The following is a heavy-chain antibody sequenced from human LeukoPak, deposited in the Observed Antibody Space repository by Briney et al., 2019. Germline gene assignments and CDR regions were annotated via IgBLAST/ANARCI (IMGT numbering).Heavy chain of an antibody. CDR1: GFTFINYS. Sequence: GGSLRLSCAASGFTFINYSLNWVRQAPGKGLEWVANIKEDGTETSYVGSVKGRFTISRDNAKNSLYLQMNSLRAEDTALYYCARDEFGPLAFWGRGTLVTVSS. J-gene: IGHJ4*02. V-gene: IGHV3-7*03. CDR2: IKEDGTET. D-gene: IGHD3/OR15-3a*01. CDR3: ARDEFGPLAF.